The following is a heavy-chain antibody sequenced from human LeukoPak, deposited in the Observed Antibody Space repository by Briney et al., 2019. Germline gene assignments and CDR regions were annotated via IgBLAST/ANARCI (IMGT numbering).Heavy chain of an antibody. V-gene: IGHV4-34*01. D-gene: IGHD5-12*01. J-gene: IGHJ4*02. CDR3: AGGGPIVATDY. CDR2: INHSGST. Sequence: SETLSLTCAVYGGSFSVYYWSWIRQPPGKGLEWIGEINHSGSTNYNPSLKSRVTISVDASKNQFTLKLSSVTAADTAVYYCAGGGPIVATDYWGQGTLVTVSS. CDR1: GGSFSVYY.